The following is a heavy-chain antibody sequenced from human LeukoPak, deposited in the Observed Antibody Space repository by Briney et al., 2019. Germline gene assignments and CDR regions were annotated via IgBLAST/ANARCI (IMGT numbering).Heavy chain of an antibody. V-gene: IGHV3-11*01. D-gene: IGHD4-11*01. Sequence: GGSLRLSCTASGFTFSDYYMSWIRQASGKGLEWISYISDSGSTIYYADSVKGRFAVSRDNAKNSLYLQMNSLRADDTAVYYCARGYSNYYFDYWGQGTLVTVSS. CDR2: ISDSGSTI. J-gene: IGHJ4*02. CDR1: GFTFSDYY. CDR3: ARGYSNYYFDY.